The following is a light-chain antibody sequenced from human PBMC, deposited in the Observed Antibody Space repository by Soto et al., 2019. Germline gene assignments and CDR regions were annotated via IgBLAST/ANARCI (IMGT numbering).Light chain of an antibody. CDR2: GAS. CDR1: QSVSSSY. V-gene: IGKV3-20*01. Sequence: EIVLTQSPGTLSLSPGERATLSCRANQSVSSSYLAWYKQKPGQAPRHLIYGASSRATGIPDRFSGSGSGTDFTLTISRLEPEDFAVYYCQQYGSSPLTFGQGTKVEIK. J-gene: IGKJ1*01. CDR3: QQYGSSPLT.